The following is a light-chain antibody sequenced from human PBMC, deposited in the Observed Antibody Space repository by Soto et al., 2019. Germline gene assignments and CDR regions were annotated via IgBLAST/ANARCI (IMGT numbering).Light chain of an antibody. CDR3: QQSYNTPYT. Sequence: DIQMTQSPSSLSASVGDRVTITCRASQSITSYLNWYQQKPGKAPKLLIYAASSLQSGVPSRFSGSGSGTDFTLTSSSLQPEDFATYYCQQSYNTPYTFGQGTNLEIK. CDR2: AAS. CDR1: QSITSY. V-gene: IGKV1-39*01. J-gene: IGKJ2*01.